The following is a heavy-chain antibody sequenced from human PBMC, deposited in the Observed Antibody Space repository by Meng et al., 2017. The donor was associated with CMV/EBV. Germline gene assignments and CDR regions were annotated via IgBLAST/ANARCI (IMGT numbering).Heavy chain of an antibody. Sequence: GGSLRLSCAASGFTFSSYGMHWVRQAPGKGLEWVAFIRYDGSNKYYADSVKGRFTISRDNSKNTLYLQMNSLRAEDTAVYYCAKASGTMYSSSLYFPYDYWGQGTLVTVSS. J-gene: IGHJ4*02. CDR1: GFTFSSYG. D-gene: IGHD6-13*01. CDR2: IRYDGSNK. V-gene: IGHV3-30*02. CDR3: AKASGTMYSSSLYFPYDY.